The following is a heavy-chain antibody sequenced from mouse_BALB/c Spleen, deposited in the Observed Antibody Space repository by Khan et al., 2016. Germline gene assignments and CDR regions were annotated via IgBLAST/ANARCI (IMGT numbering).Heavy chain of an antibody. Sequence: LQQPGAELVRPGASVKLSCKASGYTFTSYWINWMKQRPGQGLEWIGNIYPSDIYTNYNQKFKDKATLTVDKSSSTAYMQLSSPTSEDSAIYYCTRGESTMIRGFAYWGQGTLVTVSA. V-gene: IGHV1-69*02. CDR2: IYPSDIYT. CDR3: TRGESTMIRGFAY. CDR1: GYTFTSYW. J-gene: IGHJ3*01. D-gene: IGHD2-4*01.